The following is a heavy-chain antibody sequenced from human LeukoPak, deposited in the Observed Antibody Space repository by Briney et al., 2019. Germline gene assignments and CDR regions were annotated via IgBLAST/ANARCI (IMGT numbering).Heavy chain of an antibody. Sequence: GGSLRLSCAASGFTFSSYAMHWVRQAPGKGLEWVAVISYDGSNKYYADSVKGRFTISRDNSKNTLYLQMNSLRAEDTAVYYCARVSSVDPANYYYGMDVWGQGTTVTVSS. D-gene: IGHD3-22*01. CDR3: ARVSSVDPANYYYGMDV. V-gene: IGHV3-30*04. CDR1: GFTFSSYA. J-gene: IGHJ6*02. CDR2: ISYDGSNK.